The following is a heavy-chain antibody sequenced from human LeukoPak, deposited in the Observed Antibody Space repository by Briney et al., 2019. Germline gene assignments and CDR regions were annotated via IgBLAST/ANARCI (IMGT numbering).Heavy chain of an antibody. CDR1: GYAFTGYY. J-gene: IGHJ5*02. D-gene: IGHD3-10*01. Sequence: ASVKVSCKASGYAFTGYYIHWVRQAPGQGLEWMGRNNPNSGGTNYAQKFQGRVTMTRDTSISTAYMELSRLTSDDTAVSYCAREPMVRDFNWFDPWGQGTLVTVSS. V-gene: IGHV1-2*06. CDR2: NNPNSGGT. CDR3: AREPMVRDFNWFDP.